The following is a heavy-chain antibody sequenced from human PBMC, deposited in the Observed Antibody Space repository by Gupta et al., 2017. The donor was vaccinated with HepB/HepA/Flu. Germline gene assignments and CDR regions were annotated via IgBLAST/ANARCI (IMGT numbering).Heavy chain of an antibody. Sequence: QVQLVQSGAEVKKPGSSVKVSCKASGGTFSSYAISWVRQAPGQGLEWMGGIIPIFGTANYAQKFQGRVTITADESTSTAYMELSSLRSEDTAVYYCARDSGYCSSTSCQGDYYYYYYMDVWGKGTTVTVSS. V-gene: IGHV1-69*01. CDR2: IIPIFGTA. CDR1: GGTFSSYA. CDR3: ARDSGYCSSTSCQGDYYYYYYMDV. J-gene: IGHJ6*03. D-gene: IGHD2-2*01.